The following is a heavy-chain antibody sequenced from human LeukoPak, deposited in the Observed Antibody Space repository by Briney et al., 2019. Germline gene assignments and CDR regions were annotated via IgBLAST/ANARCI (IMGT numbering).Heavy chain of an antibody. CDR2: IIPIFGTA. J-gene: IGHJ4*02. CDR1: GGTFSSYA. D-gene: IGHD6-13*01. CDR3: ARSRPIAAAGTFENGGEEYYFDY. V-gene: IGHV1-69*13. Sequence: ASVKVSCKASGGTFSSYAISWVRQAPGQGLEWMGGIIPIFGTANYAQKFQGRVTITADVSTSTAYMELSSLRSEDTAVYYCARSRPIAAAGTFENGGEEYYFDYWGQGALVSVSS.